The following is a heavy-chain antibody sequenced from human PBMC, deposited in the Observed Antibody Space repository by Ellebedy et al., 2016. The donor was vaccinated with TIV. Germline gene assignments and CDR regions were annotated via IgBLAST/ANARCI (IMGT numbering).Heavy chain of an antibody. J-gene: IGHJ4*02. Sequence: GGSLRLSXGASGFTFSSYVMSWVRQAPGKGLEWVSAISGSGGSTYYADSVKGRFTISRDNSKHTMYLQMNSLRAEDTAVYYCARDRDTHTIVVVPASYCDSWGQGTLVTVSS. V-gene: IGHV3-23*01. D-gene: IGHD2-2*01. CDR2: ISGSGGST. CDR3: ARDRDTHTIVVVPASYCDS. CDR1: GFTFSSYV.